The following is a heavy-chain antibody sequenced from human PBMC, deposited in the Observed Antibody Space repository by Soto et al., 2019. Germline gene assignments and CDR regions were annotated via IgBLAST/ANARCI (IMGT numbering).Heavy chain of an antibody. CDR3: AREHLDNYYYYMDV. J-gene: IGHJ6*03. V-gene: IGHV4-31*03. CDR1: CGSISSCGYY. Sequence: SETLSLTCTVSCGSISSCGYYWSWIRQHPGKGLEWIGYIYYSGSTYYNPSLKSRVTISVDTSKNQFSLKLSSVTAADTAVYYCAREHLDNYYYYMDVWGKGTTVTVSS. D-gene: IGHD3-9*01. CDR2: IYYSGST.